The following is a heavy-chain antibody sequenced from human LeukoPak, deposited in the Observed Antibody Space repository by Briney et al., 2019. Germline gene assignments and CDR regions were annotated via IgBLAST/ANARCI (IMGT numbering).Heavy chain of an antibody. CDR3: ARGRLGYCSGGSCYSPHH. D-gene: IGHD2-15*01. Sequence: PSETLSLTCTVSGGSISSYYWSWIRQPPGKGLEWIGYIYYSGGTNYNPSLKSRVTISVDTSKNQFSLKLSSVTAADTAVYYCARGRLGYCSGGSCYSPHHWGQGTLVTVSS. CDR1: GGSISSYY. V-gene: IGHV4-59*01. CDR2: IYYSGGT. J-gene: IGHJ5*02.